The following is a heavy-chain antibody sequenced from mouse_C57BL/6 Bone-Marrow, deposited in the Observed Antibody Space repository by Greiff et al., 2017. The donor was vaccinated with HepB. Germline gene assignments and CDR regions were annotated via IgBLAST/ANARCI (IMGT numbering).Heavy chain of an antibody. CDR1: GFSLTSYG. D-gene: IGHD1-1*01. Sequence: VHLVESGPGLVAPSQSLSITCTVSGFSLTSYGVDWVRQPPGKGLEWLGVIWGGGSTNYNSALMSRLSISKDNSKSQVFLKMNSLQTDDTAMYYCAKHSRAFDYYGSSDYFDYWGQGTTLTVSS. CDR2: IWGGGST. V-gene: IGHV2-9*01. CDR3: AKHSRAFDYYGSSDYFDY. J-gene: IGHJ2*01.